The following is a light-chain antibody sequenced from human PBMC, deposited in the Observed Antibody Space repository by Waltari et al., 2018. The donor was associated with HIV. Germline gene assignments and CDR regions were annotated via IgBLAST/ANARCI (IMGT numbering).Light chain of an antibody. CDR1: YSNIGSTT. Sequence: QSVLPQPPSVSGTPGPRVTISCSGRYSNIGSTTVNWYRQFPGTAPNLLIYGNNQRPSGVPNRFSGSKSGTSASLAITGLQSEDEAEYYCAAWDDSRGGEVVFGGGTKLTVL. CDR3: AAWDDSRGGEVV. CDR2: GNN. V-gene: IGLV1-44*01. J-gene: IGLJ2*01.